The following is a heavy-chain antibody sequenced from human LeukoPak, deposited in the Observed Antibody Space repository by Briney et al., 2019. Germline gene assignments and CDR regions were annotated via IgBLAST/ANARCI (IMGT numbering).Heavy chain of an antibody. Sequence: GGSLRLSCAASGFTFSSYSMNWVRQAPGKGLEWVSSISSSSSYIYYADSVKGRFTISRDNAKNSLYLQMNSLRAEDTAVYYCAKEKEQLVPAFDYWGQGTLVTVSS. D-gene: IGHD6-6*01. V-gene: IGHV3-21*01. CDR2: ISSSSSYI. CDR3: AKEKEQLVPAFDY. J-gene: IGHJ4*02. CDR1: GFTFSSYS.